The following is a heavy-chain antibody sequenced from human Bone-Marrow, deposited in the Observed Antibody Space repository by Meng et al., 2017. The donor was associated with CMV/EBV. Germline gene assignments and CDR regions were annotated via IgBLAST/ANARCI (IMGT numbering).Heavy chain of an antibody. CDR2: ISPFSGDYK. J-gene: IGHJ3*02. V-gene: IGHV3-21*01. CDR1: GFTFSSYK. CDR3: ARAPEGKTCGDI. Sequence: GESLKISCKASGFTFSSYKMNWVRQAPGKGLELVSHISPFSGDYKSYAGSVMGRFIISRDNAKNSLYLQMNNLRAEDTGVYYCARAPEGKTCGDIWGQGTMVTVSS. D-gene: IGHD2-21*01.